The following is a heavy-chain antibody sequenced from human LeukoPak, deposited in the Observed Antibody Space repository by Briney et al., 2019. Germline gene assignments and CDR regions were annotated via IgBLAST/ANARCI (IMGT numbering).Heavy chain of an antibody. D-gene: IGHD3-16*01. J-gene: IGHJ4*02. Sequence: GGSLRLSCAASGFTFSDYYMSWIRQAPGKGLEWVSYISSSGSTIYYADSVKGRFTISRDNAKNSLFLQINSLRAEDTAVYYCARLGEKADFDYWGQGTLATVSS. V-gene: IGHV3-11*04. CDR1: GFTFSDYY. CDR3: ARLGEKADFDY. CDR2: ISSSGSTI.